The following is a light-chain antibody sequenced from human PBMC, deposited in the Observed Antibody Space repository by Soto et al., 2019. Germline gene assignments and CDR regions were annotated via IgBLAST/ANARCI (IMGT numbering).Light chain of an antibody. CDR3: CSYTTSNTRQIV. J-gene: IGLJ1*01. Sequence: QSVLTQPASVSGSPGQSITISCTGTSSDVGGYNYVSWYQQHPGKAPKFMIYDVSSRPSGVSNRFPGSKSGNTASLTISGLQAEDEADYYCCSYTTSNTRQIVFGTGTKVTVL. CDR2: DVS. V-gene: IGLV2-14*03. CDR1: SSDVGGYNY.